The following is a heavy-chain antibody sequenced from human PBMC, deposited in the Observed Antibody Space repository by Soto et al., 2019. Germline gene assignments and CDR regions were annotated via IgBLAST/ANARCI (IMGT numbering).Heavy chain of an antibody. D-gene: IGHD3-9*01. CDR2: ISGSGQTT. CDR1: GFTFSSYS. Sequence: EVQLLESGGGSVQPGGSLILSCAASGFTFSSYSLSWLRQAPGKGLEWVSGISGSGQTTHYRDSVKGRFTISRDNFRNTLYLKENSLRADETAVFFWAKSRGDSWTTYFFDYGGQGALVPVSS. CDR3: AKSRGDSWTTYFFDY. J-gene: IGHJ4*02. V-gene: IGHV3-23*01.